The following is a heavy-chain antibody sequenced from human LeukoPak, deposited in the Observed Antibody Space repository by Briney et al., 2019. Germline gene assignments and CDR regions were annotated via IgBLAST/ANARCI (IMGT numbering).Heavy chain of an antibody. J-gene: IGHJ3*02. CDR1: GYSFTSYW. CDR3: ATYSNSDAFDI. Sequence: GESLKISCKGSGYSFTSYWIGWVRPMPGKGLERMGIIYPGDSDTRYSPSFQGQVTISADKSISTAYLQWSSLKASDTAMYYCATYSNSDAFDIWGQGTMVTVSS. CDR2: IYPGDSDT. D-gene: IGHD4-11*01. V-gene: IGHV5-51*01.